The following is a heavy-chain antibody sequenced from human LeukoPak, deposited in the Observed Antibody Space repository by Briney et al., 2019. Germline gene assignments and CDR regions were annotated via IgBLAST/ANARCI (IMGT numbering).Heavy chain of an antibody. V-gene: IGHV4-59*08. D-gene: IGHD6-6*01. J-gene: IGHJ4*02. CDR1: GGPISNYH. CDR2: IYSSGST. Sequence: KASETVSLTCIVSGGPISNYHWKWIPQPPGKGVVGISYIYSSGSTNENPSLKSLVSISVDTAKNQYTLKLSSVTAADTAVYYCARGAVLSGATRRVVDYWGQGTLVTVSS. CDR3: ARGAVLSGATRRVVDY.